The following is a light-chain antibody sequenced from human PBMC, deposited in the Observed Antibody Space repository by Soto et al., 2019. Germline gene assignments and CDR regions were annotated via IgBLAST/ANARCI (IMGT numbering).Light chain of an antibody. Sequence: QSALTQAASVSGSPGQSITMSCTGTSSDVGGYNYVSWYQQHPGRAPKLMIYEVSNRPSGVSHRFSGSKSGNTASLTISGLQAEDEADYYCSSYTTNNTPYVFGTGTKLTVL. CDR2: EVS. CDR3: SSYTTNNTPYV. V-gene: IGLV2-14*01. CDR1: SSDVGGYNY. J-gene: IGLJ1*01.